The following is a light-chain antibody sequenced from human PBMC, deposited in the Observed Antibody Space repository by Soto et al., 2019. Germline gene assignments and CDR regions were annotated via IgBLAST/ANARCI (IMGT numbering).Light chain of an antibody. J-gene: IGKJ5*01. CDR2: GAS. CDR1: QSVSSSY. Sequence: EIVLTQSPGTLSLSPGERATLSCRASQSVSSSYLAWYQQKPGQPPRLLIYGASSRATGIPDRFSGSGSGTDFTLTISRLEPDDFAVFYGQHDDSLPITCGQGTRLETK. CDR3: QHDDSLPIT. V-gene: IGKV3-20*01.